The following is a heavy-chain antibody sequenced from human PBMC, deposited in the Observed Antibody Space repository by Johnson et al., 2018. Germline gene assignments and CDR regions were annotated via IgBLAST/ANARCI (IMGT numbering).Heavy chain of an antibody. D-gene: IGHD6-19*01. V-gene: IGHV3-30-3*01. Sequence: HVQLVESGGGVVQPGRSLRLSCAASGFTFSRDPLHWVRQSPGKGLEWVAVIFHDGIKKYYADSVTGQFTISRDNSKNTMYLHINSLRAEDRAMYSCARGYISGLVAFDISGQGTMVTVAS. CDR2: IFHDGIKK. CDR1: GFTFSRDP. CDR3: ARGYISGLVAFDI. J-gene: IGHJ3*02.